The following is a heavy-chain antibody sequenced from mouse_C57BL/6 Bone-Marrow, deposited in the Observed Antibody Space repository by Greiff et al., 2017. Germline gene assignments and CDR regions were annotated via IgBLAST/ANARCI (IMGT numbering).Heavy chain of an antibody. Sequence: QVQLQQPGAELVKPGASVKLSCKASGYTFTSYWMHWVKQRPGQGLEWIGMIHPNSGSTNYNEKFKSKATLTVDKSSSTAYMQLSSLTSEDSAVYYCAANYGSSYYYAMDYWGQGTSVTVSS. CDR3: AANYGSSYYYAMDY. CDR1: GYTFTSYW. J-gene: IGHJ4*01. CDR2: IHPNSGST. D-gene: IGHD1-1*01. V-gene: IGHV1-64*01.